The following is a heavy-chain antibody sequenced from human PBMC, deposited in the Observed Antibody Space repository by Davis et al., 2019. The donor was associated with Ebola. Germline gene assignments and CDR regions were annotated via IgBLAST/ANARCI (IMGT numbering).Heavy chain of an antibody. V-gene: IGHV4-59*01. Sequence: MPGGSLRLSCTVSGGSISSYYWSWIRQPPGKGLEWIGYIYYSGSTNYNPSLKSRVTISVDTSKNQFSLKLSSVTAADTAVYYCARTWGIAAAGTGYYYYYGMDVWGQGTTVTVSS. D-gene: IGHD6-13*01. J-gene: IGHJ6*02. CDR1: GGSISSYY. CDR2: IYYSGST. CDR3: ARTWGIAAAGTGYYYYYGMDV.